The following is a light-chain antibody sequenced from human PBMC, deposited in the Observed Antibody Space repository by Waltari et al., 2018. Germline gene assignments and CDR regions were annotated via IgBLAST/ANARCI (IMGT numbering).Light chain of an antibody. V-gene: IGLV2-14*03. CDR3: SSYISSDTLEL. CDR1: SSDVGGYNY. CDR2: DVS. Sequence: QSALTQPASVSGSPGRSIPIPCPGTSSDVGGYNYVSWYQQHPVKAPKLMIYDVSNRPSGVSNRFSGSKSGNTASLTISGLQAEDEAHYYCSSYISSDTLELFGGGTSLTV. J-gene: IGLJ2*01.